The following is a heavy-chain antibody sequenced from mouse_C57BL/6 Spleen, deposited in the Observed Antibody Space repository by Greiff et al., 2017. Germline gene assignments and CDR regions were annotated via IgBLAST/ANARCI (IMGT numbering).Heavy chain of an antibody. CDR1: GYSITSGYY. V-gene: IGHV3-6*01. D-gene: IGHD2-3*01. CDR2: IGYDGSN. CDR3: ARRGGWLLDYIDY. J-gene: IGHJ2*01. Sequence: EVQVVESGPGLVKPSQSLSLTCSVTGYSITSGYYWNCLRQFPGNKLEWMGYIGYDGSNNYNPSLQNLISINRDTTKKQFFLKFNSVTAEDTAKYCCARRGGWLLDYIDYWGQGTTLTVSS.